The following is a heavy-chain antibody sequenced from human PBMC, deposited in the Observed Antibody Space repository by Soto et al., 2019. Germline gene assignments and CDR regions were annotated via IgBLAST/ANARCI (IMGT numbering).Heavy chain of an antibody. CDR1: GGSISSYY. CDR3: ARSVAAAGNLSYYYYYMDV. Sequence: SETLSLTCTVSGGSISSYYWSWIRQPPGKGLEWIGYIYYSGSTNYNPSLKSRVTISVDTSKNQFSLKLSSVTAADTAVYYCARSVAAAGNLSYYYYYMDVWGKGTTVTVSS. D-gene: IGHD6-13*01. V-gene: IGHV4-59*01. CDR2: IYYSGST. J-gene: IGHJ6*03.